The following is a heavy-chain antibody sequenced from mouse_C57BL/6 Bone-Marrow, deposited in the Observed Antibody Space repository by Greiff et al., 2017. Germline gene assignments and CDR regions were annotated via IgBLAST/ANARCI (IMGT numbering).Heavy chain of an antibody. J-gene: IGHJ3*01. CDR3: ASYYYGSRGAWFAY. CDR1: GYTFTSYG. Sequence: EVKLQESGAELVRPGSSVKMSCKTSGYTFTSYGINWVKQRPGQGLEWIGYIYIGNGYTEYNEKFKGKATLTSDTSSSTAYMQLSSLTSEDSAIYFCASYYYGSRGAWFAYWGQGTLVTVSA. CDR2: IYIGNGYT. D-gene: IGHD1-1*01. V-gene: IGHV1-58*01.